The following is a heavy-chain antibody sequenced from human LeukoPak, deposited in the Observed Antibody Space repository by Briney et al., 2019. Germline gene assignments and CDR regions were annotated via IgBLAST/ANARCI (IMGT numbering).Heavy chain of an antibody. CDR2: INPNSGGT. D-gene: IGHD1-26*01. V-gene: IGHV1-2*02. CDR3: ASGRWELPTGNWCDP. Sequence: ASVKVSCKASGYTLTGYSMHCVRHAPGQGLEWRGWINPNSGGTNYAQKFQGRVTMTRDTSISTAYMELSRLRSDDTAVYYCASGRWELPTGNWCDPWGQGTLVTVSS. CDR1: GYTLTGYS. J-gene: IGHJ5*02.